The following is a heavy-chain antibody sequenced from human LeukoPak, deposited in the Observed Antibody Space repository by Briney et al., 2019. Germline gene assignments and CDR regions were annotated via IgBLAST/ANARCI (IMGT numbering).Heavy chain of an antibody. D-gene: IGHD1-26*01. J-gene: IGHJ4*02. V-gene: IGHV4-59*08. CDR2: IYYSGTP. CDR3: ARHGGSYDFDF. CDR1: GGSISTYY. Sequence: PSETLSLTCTVSGGSISTYYWSWIRQPPGKGLEWIGYIYYSGTPNYNPTLKSRVTMSVDTSRNQFSLKLSSVTAADTAVYYCARHGGSYDFDFWGQGILVTVSS.